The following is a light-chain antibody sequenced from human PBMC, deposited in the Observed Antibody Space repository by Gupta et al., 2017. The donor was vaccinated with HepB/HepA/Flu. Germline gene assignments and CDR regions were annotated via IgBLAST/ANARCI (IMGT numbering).Light chain of an antibody. CDR1: QGIRND. V-gene: IGKV1-17*01. Sequence: DIQMTQSPSSLSASVGDRVTITCRASQGIRNDLGWYQQKPGKAPKRLIYAASSVESGVPSRFSGGGSGTEFTLTISSRQPEDFAAYYCRQEISYPWTFGQGTKVEI. CDR3: RQEISYPWT. J-gene: IGKJ1*01. CDR2: AAS.